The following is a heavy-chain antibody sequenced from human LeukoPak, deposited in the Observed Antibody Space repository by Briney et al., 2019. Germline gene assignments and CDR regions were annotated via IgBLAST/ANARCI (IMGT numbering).Heavy chain of an antibody. CDR3: ARNGVVANWFDP. J-gene: IGHJ5*02. CDR1: GGTFSSYA. V-gene: IGHV1-69*01. D-gene: IGHD3-10*01. CDR2: IIPIFGTA. Sequence: ASVKVSCKASGGTFSSYAISWVRQAPEQGLEWMGGIIPIFGTANYAQKFQGRVTITADESTSTAYMELSSLRSEDTAVYYCARNGVVANWFDPWGQGTLVTVSS.